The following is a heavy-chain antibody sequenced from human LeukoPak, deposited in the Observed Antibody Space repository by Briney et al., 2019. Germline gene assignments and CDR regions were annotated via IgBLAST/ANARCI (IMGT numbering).Heavy chain of an antibody. V-gene: IGHV3-7*01. CDR1: GSGFDAHW. J-gene: IGHJ4*02. CDR3: SGRSGFSSIY. D-gene: IGHD2-2*01. Sequence: GGSLRLSCEASGSGFDAHWMKWVRQFPGGGLEWVANIKPDGSAEYYLDSVKGRFSNARDNVKNLVYLQLTSLRTEDTAVYYCSGRSGFSSIYWGQGTLGTVSS. CDR2: IKPDGSAE.